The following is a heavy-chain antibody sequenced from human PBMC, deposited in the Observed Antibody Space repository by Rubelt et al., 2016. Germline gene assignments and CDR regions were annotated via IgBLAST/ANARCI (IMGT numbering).Heavy chain of an antibody. V-gene: IGHV3-30*02. J-gene: IGHJ6*02. D-gene: IGHD6-19*01. CDR2: VRFDGTRT. CDR3: AKQVVPGTAHQFAMDV. Sequence: QAPGKGLEWVAVVRFDGTRTYYADSVRGRFTMSRDNSRSTLYLQMNSLRAEDTAVYYYAKQVVPGTAHQFAMDVWGQGTKVTVSS.